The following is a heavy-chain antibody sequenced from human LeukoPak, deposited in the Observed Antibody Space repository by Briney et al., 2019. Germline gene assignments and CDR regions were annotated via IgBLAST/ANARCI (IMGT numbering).Heavy chain of an antibody. D-gene: IGHD6-13*01. V-gene: IGHV3-48*04. Sequence: GGSLRLSCAASGFTFSNYWMNWVRQAPGKGLEWVSYISSSSSTIYYADSVKGRFTISRDNAKNSLYLQMNSLRAEDTAVYYCARVAAAGRNWFDPWGQGTLVTVSS. CDR2: ISSSSSTI. J-gene: IGHJ5*02. CDR3: ARVAAAGRNWFDP. CDR1: GFTFSNYW.